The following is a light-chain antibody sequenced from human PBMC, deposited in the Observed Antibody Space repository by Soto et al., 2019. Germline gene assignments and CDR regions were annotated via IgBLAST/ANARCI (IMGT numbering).Light chain of an antibody. CDR1: SSDVGGYNY. CDR3: SSYTSSSTLV. Sequence: QSVLTQPASVSGSPGQSITISCTGTSSDVGGYNYVSWYQQHPGEAPKLMIYEVSNRPSGVSNRFSGSKSGNTASLTISGLQAEDEAAYYCSSYTSSSTLVFGTGTKVTVL. J-gene: IGLJ1*01. V-gene: IGLV2-14*01. CDR2: EVS.